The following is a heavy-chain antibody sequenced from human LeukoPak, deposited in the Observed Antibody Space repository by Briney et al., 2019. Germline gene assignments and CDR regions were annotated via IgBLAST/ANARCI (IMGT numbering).Heavy chain of an antibody. CDR2: ISGSGGST. J-gene: IGHJ4*02. D-gene: IGHD3-22*01. V-gene: IGHV3-23*01. Sequence: PGGSLRLSCAASGFTFSSYAMHWVRQAPGKGLEWVSAISGSGGSTYYADSVKGRFTISRDNSKNTLYLQMNSLRAEDTAVYYCAAEVPPYYYDSSGYVYWGQGTLVTVSS. CDR3: AAEVPPYYYDSSGYVY. CDR1: GFTFSSYA.